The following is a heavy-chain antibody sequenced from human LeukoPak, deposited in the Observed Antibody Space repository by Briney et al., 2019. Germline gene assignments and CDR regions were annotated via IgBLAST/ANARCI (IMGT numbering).Heavy chain of an antibody. V-gene: IGHV1-8*02. CDR3: ARDASAVIDY. Sequence: ASVKVSCKASGYTFTSYDINWVRQATGRGLEWMGWMNPNSGNTGYAQKFQGRVTMTRDTSTSTVYMELSSLRSEDTAVYYCARDASAVIDYWGQGTLVTVSS. CDR2: MNPNSGNT. J-gene: IGHJ4*02. CDR1: GYTFTSYD. D-gene: IGHD2-2*01.